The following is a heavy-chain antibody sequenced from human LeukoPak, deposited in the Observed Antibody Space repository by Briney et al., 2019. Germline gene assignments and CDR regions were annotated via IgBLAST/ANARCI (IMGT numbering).Heavy chain of an antibody. CDR2: VAYSGNS. CDR1: GDSINDYY. CDR3: ARVFQGPLTFNRLNP. J-gene: IGHJ5*02. V-gene: IGHV4-59*01. D-gene: IGHD3-9*01. Sequence: SETLSLTCTVSGDSINDYYWSWLRQTPGEGLEWIGFVAYSGNSNYNPSLESRVTISIDTSKNQFSLKLKSVTAADTAIYYCARVFQGPLTFNRLNPWAREPWSPSPQ.